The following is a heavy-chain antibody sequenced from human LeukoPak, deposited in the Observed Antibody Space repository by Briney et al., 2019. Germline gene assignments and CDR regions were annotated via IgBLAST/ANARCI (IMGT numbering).Heavy chain of an antibody. D-gene: IGHD1-26*01. Sequence: GESLKISCAASGFTFRSYGMHWVRQAPGKGLEWVTFIRYDGSDKYYVDSVKGRFTISRDNSKNTLYLQMNSLRPEDTALYYCARDGGRGVLDYWGQGTLVIVSS. V-gene: IGHV3-30*02. CDR1: GFTFRSYG. CDR3: ARDGGRGVLDY. CDR2: IRYDGSDK. J-gene: IGHJ4*02.